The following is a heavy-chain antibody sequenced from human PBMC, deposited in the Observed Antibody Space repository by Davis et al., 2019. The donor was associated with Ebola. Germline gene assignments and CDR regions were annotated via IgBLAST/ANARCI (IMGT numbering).Heavy chain of an antibody. CDR2: IYYSGST. D-gene: IGHD5-24*01. V-gene: IGHV4-59*12. CDR1: GGSISSYY. Sequence: MPSETLSLTCTVSGGSISSYYWSWIRQPPGKGLEWIGYIYYSGSTNYNPSLKSRVTISVDKSKNQFSLKLSSVTAADTAVYYCARGGEGYNYYFDYWGRGTLVTVSS. CDR3: ARGGEGYNYYFDY. J-gene: IGHJ4*02.